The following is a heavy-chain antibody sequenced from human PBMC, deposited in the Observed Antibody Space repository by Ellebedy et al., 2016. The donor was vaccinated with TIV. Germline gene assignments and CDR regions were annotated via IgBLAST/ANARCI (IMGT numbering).Heavy chain of an antibody. V-gene: IGHV3-30*03. J-gene: IGHJ5*02. CDR3: ARDGGGFAVTTLRGDNWFDA. D-gene: IGHD4-17*01. CDR2: ISYDGNIK. Sequence: GESLKISXAASGFTFSSYGMHWVRQAPGKGLEWVAVISYDGNIKYYADSVKGRFTISRDNSKNTLYLQMIGLRPEDTTVYYCARDGGGFAVTTLRGDNWFDAWGQGTLVTVSS. CDR1: GFTFSSYG.